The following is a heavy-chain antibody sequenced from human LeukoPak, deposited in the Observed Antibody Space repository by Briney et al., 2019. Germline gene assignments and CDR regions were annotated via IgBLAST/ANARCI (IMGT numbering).Heavy chain of an antibody. J-gene: IGHJ4*02. CDR3: AKDIGLYPYTVTTGPSFDY. D-gene: IGHD4-17*01. CDR2: ISWDGGST. CDR1: GFTFDDYT. Sequence: GGSLRLSCAASGFTFDDYTMHWVRQAPGKGLEWVSLISWDGGSTYYADSVKGRFTISRDNSKNSLYLQMNSLRTEDTALYYCAKDIGLYPYTVTTGPSFDYWGQGTLATVSS. V-gene: IGHV3-43*01.